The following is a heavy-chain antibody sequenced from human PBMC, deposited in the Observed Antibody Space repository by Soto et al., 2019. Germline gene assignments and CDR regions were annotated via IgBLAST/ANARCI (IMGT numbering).Heavy chain of an antibody. CDR3: AHSPGGDYYASSGYYYATDAFDI. CDR2: IYWDDDK. J-gene: IGHJ3*02. D-gene: IGHD3-22*01. CDR1: GFSLSTSGVG. V-gene: IGHV2-5*02. Sequence: QITLKESGPTLVKPTQTLTLTCTFSGFSLSTSGVGVGWIRQPPGKALEWLALIYWDDDKRYSPSLKSRLTITKETSKNQVVLTMTNMDPVDTATYYCAHSPGGDYYASSGYYYATDAFDIWGQGTMVTVSS.